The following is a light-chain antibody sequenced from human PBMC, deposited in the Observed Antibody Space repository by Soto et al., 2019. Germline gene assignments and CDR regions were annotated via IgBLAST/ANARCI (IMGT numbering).Light chain of an antibody. CDR3: MQALQTPWT. V-gene: IGKV2-28*01. CDR1: QSLLHSDVYNY. CDR2: LGS. J-gene: IGKJ1*01. Sequence: DIVMTQSPLSLPVTPGEPASSSCRSSQSLLHSDVYNYLDWYLQKPGQSPQLLICLGSNRASGVPDRFSGSASGTDFTLTISRVEAEDFGVYYCMQALQTPWTFGQGTQVEVK.